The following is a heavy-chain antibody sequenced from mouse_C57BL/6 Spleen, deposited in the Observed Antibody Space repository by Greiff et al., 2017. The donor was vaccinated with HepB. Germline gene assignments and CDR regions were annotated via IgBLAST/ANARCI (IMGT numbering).Heavy chain of an antibody. CDR1: GYTFTDYY. Sequence: QVQLQQSGAELVRPGASVKLSCKASGYTFTDYYINWVKQRPGQGLEWIARIYPGSGNTYYNEKFKGKATLPAEKSSSTAYMQLSSLTSADSAVYFCARSLRYYYAMDYWGQGTSVTVSS. CDR3: ARSLRYYYAMDY. J-gene: IGHJ4*01. D-gene: IGHD1-1*01. V-gene: IGHV1-76*01. CDR2: IYPGSGNT.